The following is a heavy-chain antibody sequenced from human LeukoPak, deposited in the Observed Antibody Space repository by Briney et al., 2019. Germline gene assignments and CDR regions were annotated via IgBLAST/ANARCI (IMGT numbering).Heavy chain of an antibody. CDR2: IKSKTDGGTT. D-gene: IGHD2-15*01. CDR3: TTDPDCSGGSCYPVGYFDY. J-gene: IGHJ4*02. CDR1: GFTFSNAW. Sequence: PGGXLRLSCAASGFTFSNAWMSWVRQAPGKGLEWVGRIKSKTDGGTTDYAAPVKGRFTISRDDSKNTLYLQMNSLKTEDTAVYYCTTDPDCSGGSCYPVGYFDYWGQGTLVTVSS. V-gene: IGHV3-15*01.